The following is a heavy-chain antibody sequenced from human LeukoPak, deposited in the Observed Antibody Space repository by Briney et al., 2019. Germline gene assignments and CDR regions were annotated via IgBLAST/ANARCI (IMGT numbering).Heavy chain of an antibody. J-gene: IGHJ4*02. CDR2: IYWDDDK. D-gene: IGHD3-9*01. CDR3: AHSMALRYFDWLPSSYYFDY. CDR1: GFSLSTSGVG. V-gene: IGHV2-5*02. Sequence: SGPTLVKPTQTLTLTCTFSGFSLSTSGVGVGWIRQPPGKALEWLALIYWDDDKRYSPSLKSRLTITKDTSKNQVVLTMTNMDPVDTATYYCAHSMALRYFDWLPSSYYFDYWGQGTLGTVSS.